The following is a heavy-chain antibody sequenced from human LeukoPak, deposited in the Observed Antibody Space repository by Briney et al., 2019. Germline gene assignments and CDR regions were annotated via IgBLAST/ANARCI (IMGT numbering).Heavy chain of an antibody. Sequence: ASVKVSCKASGYTFTSYDINWVRQAPGQGLEWMGIINPSGGSTSYAQKFQGRVTMTRDTSTSTVYMELSSLRSEDTAVYYCARERGDGYNFDYWGQGTLVTVSS. V-gene: IGHV1-46*01. CDR1: GYTFTSYD. J-gene: IGHJ4*02. CDR3: ARERGDGYNFDY. CDR2: INPSGGST. D-gene: IGHD5-24*01.